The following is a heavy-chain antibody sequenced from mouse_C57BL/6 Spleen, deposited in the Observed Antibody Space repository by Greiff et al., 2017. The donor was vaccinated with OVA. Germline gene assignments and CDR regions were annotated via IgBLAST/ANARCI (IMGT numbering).Heavy chain of an antibody. CDR3: ARHGYDGGFDY. CDR1: GYSITSGYY. J-gene: IGHJ2*01. Sequence: EVQLVESGPGLVKPSQSLSLTCSVTGYSITSGYYWNWIRQFPGNKLEWMGYISYDGSNNYNPSLKNRISITRDTSKNQFFLKLNSVTTEDTATYYCARHGYDGGFDYWGQGTTLTVSS. V-gene: IGHV3-6*01. D-gene: IGHD2-2*01. CDR2: ISYDGSN.